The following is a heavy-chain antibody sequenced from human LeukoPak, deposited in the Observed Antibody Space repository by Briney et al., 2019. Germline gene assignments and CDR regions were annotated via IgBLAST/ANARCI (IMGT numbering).Heavy chain of an antibody. CDR1: GFIVSRNY. CDR2: IYSAGST. Sequence: GGSLRLSCAASGFIVSRNYMNWVRQAPRKGLEWVSVIYSAGSTYYADSVKGRFTISRDNSKNTVDLQMNDLRAEDTAVYYCARSWDARLNFDYWGQGTLVTVPS. CDR3: ARSWDARLNFDY. D-gene: IGHD1-26*01. J-gene: IGHJ4*02. V-gene: IGHV3-66*02.